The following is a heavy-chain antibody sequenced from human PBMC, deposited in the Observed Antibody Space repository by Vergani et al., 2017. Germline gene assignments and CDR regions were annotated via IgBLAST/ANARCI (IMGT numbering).Heavy chain of an antibody. CDR1: GFTFSSYS. CDR2: ISSSGSTI. V-gene: IGHV3-48*04. CDR3: ARVDSSSWTACIYYHYGMDV. J-gene: IGHJ6*02. Sequence: EVQLVESGGGLVQPGGSLRLSCAASGFTFSSYSMNWVRQAPGKGLEWVSYISSSGSTIYYADSVKGRFTIARVNAKHPLYLQMNSLRVEETAVYYCARVDSSSWTACIYYHYGMDVWGQGTTVTVSS. D-gene: IGHD6-13*01.